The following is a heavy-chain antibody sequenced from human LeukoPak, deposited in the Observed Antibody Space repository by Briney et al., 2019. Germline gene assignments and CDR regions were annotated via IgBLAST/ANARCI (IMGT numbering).Heavy chain of an antibody. J-gene: IGHJ4*02. CDR3: AREGLYGDYVWSLDY. CDR1: GGSISSYF. D-gene: IGHD4-17*01. V-gene: IGHV4-59*01. CDR2: IYYSGTT. Sequence: PSETLSLTCTVSGGSISSYFWSWIRQPPGKGLEWIAYIYYSGTTSYSPSFKSRVTISVDTSKNQFSLRLSSVTAADTAVYYCAREGLYGDYVWSLDYWGQGTLVTVSS.